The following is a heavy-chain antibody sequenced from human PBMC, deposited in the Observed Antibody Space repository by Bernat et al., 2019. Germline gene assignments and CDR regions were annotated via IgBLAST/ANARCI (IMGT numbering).Heavy chain of an antibody. J-gene: IGHJ4*02. Sequence: EVQLLESGGGLVQPGGSLRLSCAASGFTFSSYAMSWVRQAPGKGLEWVSAISGSGGRTSYEDSVKGRFTISRDNSKNTLYLQMNSLRAEDTAVYYCAKDRLAARPRFDYWGQGTLVTVSS. CDR3: AKDRLAARPRFDY. D-gene: IGHD6-6*01. V-gene: IGHV3-23*01. CDR1: GFTFSSYA. CDR2: ISGSGGRT.